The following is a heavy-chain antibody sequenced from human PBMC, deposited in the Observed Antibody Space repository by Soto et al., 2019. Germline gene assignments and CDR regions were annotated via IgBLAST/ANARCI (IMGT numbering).Heavy chain of an antibody. CDR2: IRSKANSYAT. CDR3: AVVVVAATY. J-gene: IGHJ4*02. Sequence: PGRSLRLSCAAFGFNFSGSAMHWVRQASGKGLEWVGRIRSKANSYATAYAASVKGRFTISRDDSKNTAYLQMNSLKTEDTAVYYCAVVVVAATYWGQGTLVTVSS. D-gene: IGHD2-15*01. CDR1: GFNFSGSA. V-gene: IGHV3-73*01.